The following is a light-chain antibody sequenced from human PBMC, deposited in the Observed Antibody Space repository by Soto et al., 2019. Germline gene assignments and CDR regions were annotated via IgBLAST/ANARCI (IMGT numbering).Light chain of an antibody. Sequence: DIVMTQSPLSLTVTPGEPASISCRSSQGLLHSNGQTFFDWYLQKPGQSPQLLIYLGSIRASGVPERVSGSESGTDFTLKISRVEAEDVGLYYCMQGLATPYTFGQATKLEI. J-gene: IGKJ2*01. CDR3: MQGLATPYT. V-gene: IGKV2-28*01. CDR2: LGS. CDR1: QGLLHSNGQTF.